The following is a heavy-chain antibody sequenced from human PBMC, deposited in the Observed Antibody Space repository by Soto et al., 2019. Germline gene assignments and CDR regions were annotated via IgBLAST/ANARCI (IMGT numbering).Heavy chain of an antibody. J-gene: IGHJ4*02. Sequence: EVQLVESGGGLVQPGESLRLSCAASGLTLSNFWVNWVRQAPGRGLVWVSHISVDGSVTNYADSVKGRFTISRDNAKNTVYLQMNSLRAEDTAVYYCARPYCSSASCYSPPDYWGQGTLVTFSS. V-gene: IGHV3-74*01. CDR3: ARPYCSSASCYSPPDY. D-gene: IGHD2-2*01. CDR1: GLTLSNFW. CDR2: ISVDGSVT.